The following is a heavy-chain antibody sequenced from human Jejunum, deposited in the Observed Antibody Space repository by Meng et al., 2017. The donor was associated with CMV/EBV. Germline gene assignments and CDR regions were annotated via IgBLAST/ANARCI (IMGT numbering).Heavy chain of an antibody. CDR3: ASRPGAIFGVVIIPNFDY. Sequence: TRNHMTWVRQAPGKGLEWVSGMRGNSGSTYYADSVKGRFSISRDNSKNTVYLQMNSLRAEDTAVYYCASRPGAIFGVVIIPNFDYWGQGTLITVSS. CDR1: TRNH. CDR2: MRGNSGST. V-gene: IGHV3-23*01. D-gene: IGHD3-3*01. J-gene: IGHJ4*02.